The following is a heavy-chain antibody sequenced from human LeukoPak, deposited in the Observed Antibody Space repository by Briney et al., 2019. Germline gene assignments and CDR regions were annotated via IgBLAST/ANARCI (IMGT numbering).Heavy chain of an antibody. CDR3: AKDRYDFWAGQYAYYFFDY. J-gene: IGHJ4*02. V-gene: IGHV3-30*02. D-gene: IGHD3/OR15-3a*01. CDR2: IRYDGSDQ. Sequence: PGGSLRLSCAASGFTLNNFAMHWVRQAPGKGVEGVAFIRYDGSDQFYADSLKGRFPISRDHSQNPLYLQMDSLTAEDTAVYYCAKDRYDFWAGQYAYYFFDYWGQGALVTVSS. CDR1: GFTLNNFA.